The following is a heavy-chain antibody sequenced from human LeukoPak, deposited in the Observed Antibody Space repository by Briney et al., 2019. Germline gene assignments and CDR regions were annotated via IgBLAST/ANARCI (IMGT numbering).Heavy chain of an antibody. D-gene: IGHD3-3*02. CDR2: IGPTGTDR. V-gene: IGHV3-21*01. J-gene: IGHJ4*02. Sequence: GGSLRLSCAASGFTFSSCGFNWVRHAPAKGLERVSSIGPTGTDRYYADSVRGRFTISRDNAKNSMYLQMDSLRDEDTAVYYCATESIRRHSGYWGQGTLVTVSS. CDR3: ATESIRRHSGY. CDR1: GFTFSSCG.